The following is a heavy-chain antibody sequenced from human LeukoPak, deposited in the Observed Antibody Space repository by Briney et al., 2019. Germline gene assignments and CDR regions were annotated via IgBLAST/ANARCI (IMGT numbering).Heavy chain of an antibody. D-gene: IGHD3-10*01. V-gene: IGHV3-30-3*01. CDR1: GFTFSSYA. CDR2: ISYDGSNK. Sequence: GGSLRLSCAASGFTFSSYAMHWVRQAPGKGLEGVAVISYDGSNKYYADSVKGRFTISRDNSKNTLYLQMNSLRAEDTAVYYCARGFGGYWGQGTLVTVSS. J-gene: IGHJ4*02. CDR3: ARGFGGY.